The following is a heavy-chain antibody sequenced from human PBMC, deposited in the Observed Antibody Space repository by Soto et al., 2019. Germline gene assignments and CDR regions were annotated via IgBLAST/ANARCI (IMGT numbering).Heavy chain of an antibody. J-gene: IGHJ4*02. Sequence: QVQLVESGGGVVKPGRSLRLSCAASGFTFSSYGMHWVRQAPGKGLEWVAVIWYDGSNKYYADSVRGRFTISRDNSKNGLYLRMNSLRAEDTAVYYWARGAQYGFWSAAGYWGQGTVVTASP. CDR3: ARGAQYGFWSAAGY. CDR2: IWYDGSNK. V-gene: IGHV3-33*01. D-gene: IGHD3-3*01. CDR1: GFTFSSYG.